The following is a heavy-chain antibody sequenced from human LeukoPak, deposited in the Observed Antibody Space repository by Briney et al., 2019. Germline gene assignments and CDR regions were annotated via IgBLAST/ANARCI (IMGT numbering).Heavy chain of an antibody. J-gene: IGHJ4*02. D-gene: IGHD4-17*01. Sequence: GGSLRLSCAASGFTFSSYGMHWVRQAPGKGLEWVAVIWYDGSNKYYADSVKGRFTISRDNSKNTLYLQMNSLRAEDTAVYYCAKVPYGDPIDYWGQGTLVTVSS. V-gene: IGHV3-33*06. CDR2: IWYDGSNK. CDR1: GFTFSSYG. CDR3: AKVPYGDPIDY.